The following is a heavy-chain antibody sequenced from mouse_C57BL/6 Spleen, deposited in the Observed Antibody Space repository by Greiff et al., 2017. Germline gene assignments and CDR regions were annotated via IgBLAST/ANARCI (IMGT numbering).Heavy chain of an antibody. J-gene: IGHJ2*01. CDR2: IYPGGGYT. D-gene: IGHD1-1*01. CDR1: GYTFTNYW. CDR3: ARSHYGSSYAFDY. V-gene: IGHV1-63*01. Sequence: QVQLQQSGAELVRPGTSVKMSCKASGYTFTNYWIGWAKQRPGHGLEWIGDIYPGGGYTNYNEKFKGKATLTADKSSSTAYMQFSSLTSEDSAIYYCARSHYGSSYAFDYWGQGTTLTVSS.